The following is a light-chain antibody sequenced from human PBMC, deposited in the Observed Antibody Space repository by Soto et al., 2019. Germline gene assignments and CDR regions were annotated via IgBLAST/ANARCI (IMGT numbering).Light chain of an antibody. CDR1: SSDVGAYKY. CDR3: TSYVGSNILV. V-gene: IGLV2-8*01. Sequence: SVLTQPPSASGSPGQSVTISCTGTSSDVGAYKYVSWYQQYPGKAPKLMIYEVSKLPSGVPDRFSGSKSGNTASLTVSGLQAEDEDDYYCTSYVGSNILVFGGGTKLTVL. J-gene: IGLJ2*01. CDR2: EVS.